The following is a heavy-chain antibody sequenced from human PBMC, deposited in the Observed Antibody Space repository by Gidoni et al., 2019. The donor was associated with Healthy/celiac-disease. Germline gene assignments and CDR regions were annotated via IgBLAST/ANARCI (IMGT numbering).Heavy chain of an antibody. J-gene: IGHJ4*02. CDR3: ARFPNKPALYYFNY. Sequence: EVQLVQSRAEVKKPGESLRISCKGSGYSFTSYWISWVHQLHGKSLEGMGRIDPSDSYANSSPSFQGHITSSTDKSISNAYLQWSSLKASDTAMYYCARFPNKPALYYFNYWGQGTLVTVSS. CDR2: IDPSDSYA. CDR1: GYSFTSYW. D-gene: IGHD2-2*01. V-gene: IGHV5-10-1*03.